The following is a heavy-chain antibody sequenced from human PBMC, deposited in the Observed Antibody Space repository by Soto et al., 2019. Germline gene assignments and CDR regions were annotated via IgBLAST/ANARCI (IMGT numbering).Heavy chain of an antibody. Sequence: SETLSLTCTVSGGSISSGGYYWSWIRQHPGKGLEWIGYIYYSGSTYYNPSLKSRVTISVDTSKNQFSLKLSSVTAADTAVYYCARIPWYDSSGPSSFDYWGQGTLVTVSS. CDR3: ARIPWYDSSGPSSFDY. CDR1: GGSISSGGYY. CDR2: IYYSGST. J-gene: IGHJ4*02. D-gene: IGHD3-22*01. V-gene: IGHV4-31*03.